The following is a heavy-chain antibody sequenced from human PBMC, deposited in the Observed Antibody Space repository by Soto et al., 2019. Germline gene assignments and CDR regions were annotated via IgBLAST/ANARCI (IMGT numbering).Heavy chain of an antibody. J-gene: IGHJ6*02. D-gene: IGHD3-10*01. CDR3: ATYGFGPSYYSGMDA. V-gene: IGHV5-10-1*01. CDR2: IDPSDSYT. Sequence: GESLKISCKGSGYSFTSYWISWVRQMPRKGLEWMGRIDPSDSYTNYSPSFQGHVTISADKSISTAYLQWSSPKASDTAMYYCATYGFGPSYYSGMDAWGQETTVTVSS. CDR1: GYSFTSYW.